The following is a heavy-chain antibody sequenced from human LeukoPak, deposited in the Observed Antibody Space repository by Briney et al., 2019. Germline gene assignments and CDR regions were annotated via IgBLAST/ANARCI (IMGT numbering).Heavy chain of an antibody. J-gene: IGHJ6*02. D-gene: IGHD1-26*01. CDR2: IYPGDSDT. V-gene: IGHV5-51*01. CDR1: GYSFPSYW. Sequence: GESLKISCKGSGYSFPSYWIGWVRQMPGKGLEWMGIIYPGDSDTIYSSSFQGQVTISADKSISTAYLQWNSLKASDTATYYCARFGRSGSYGMDVWGQGTTVAVSS. CDR3: ARFGRSGSYGMDV.